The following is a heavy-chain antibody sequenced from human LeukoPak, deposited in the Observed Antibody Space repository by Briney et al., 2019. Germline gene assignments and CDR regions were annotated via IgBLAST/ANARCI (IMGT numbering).Heavy chain of an antibody. Sequence: PGRSLRLSCAASGFTFSSYGMHWVRQAPGKGLEWVAVISYDGSNKYYADSVKGRFTISRDNSKNTLYLQMNSLRAEDTAVYYCARDQRSVRGVIDYWGQGTLVTVSS. V-gene: IGHV3-30*03. CDR3: ARDQRSVRGVIDY. J-gene: IGHJ4*02. CDR1: GFTFSSYG. D-gene: IGHD3-10*01. CDR2: ISYDGSNK.